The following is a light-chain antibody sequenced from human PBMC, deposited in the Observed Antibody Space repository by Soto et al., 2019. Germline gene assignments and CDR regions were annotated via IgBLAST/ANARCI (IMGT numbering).Light chain of an antibody. CDR3: LSFDSSVSVV. V-gene: IGLV1-40*01. Sequence: QSVLTQPPSVSGAPGQRVTISCTGSSSNIGGGYDVHWYQQLPGRAPKLLIYGNTNRPAGVPDRFSGSKSGTSASLAITGFEAEDEADYYCLSFDSSVSVVFGGGTQLTVL. CDR1: SSNIGGGYD. CDR2: GNT. J-gene: IGLJ2*01.